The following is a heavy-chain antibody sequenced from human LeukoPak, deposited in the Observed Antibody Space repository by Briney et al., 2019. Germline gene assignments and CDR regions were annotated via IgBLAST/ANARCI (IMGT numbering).Heavy chain of an antibody. V-gene: IGHV1-2*02. CDR1: GYTFIDYY. CDR2: INPNSDVT. D-gene: IGHD3-22*01. Sequence: ASVKVSCKASGYTFIDYYIHLVRHAPGQGLERMGSINPNSDVTNTAQNFQGRVTMTRDTFIRTAYMELSRLTSDDTAVYYCAREGGYYYFDYWGQGTLVTVSS. J-gene: IGHJ4*02. CDR3: AREGGYYYFDY.